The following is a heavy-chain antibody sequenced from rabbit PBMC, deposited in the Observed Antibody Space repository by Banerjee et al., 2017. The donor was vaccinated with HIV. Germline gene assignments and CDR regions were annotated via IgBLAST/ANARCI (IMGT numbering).Heavy chain of an antibody. V-gene: IGHV1S39*01. J-gene: IGHJ4*01. Sequence: QEQLVESGGGLVQPGGSLKLSRKASGFDFSSYGVSWVRQAPGKGLEWIGYITYGGSTFYASWAKGRFTISKTSSTTVTLQMTSLTAADTATYFCARGAGSYYNYYFELWGPGTLVTVS. CDR3: ARGAGSYYNYYFEL. CDR2: ITYGGST. CDR1: GFDFSSYG. D-gene: IGHD8-1*01.